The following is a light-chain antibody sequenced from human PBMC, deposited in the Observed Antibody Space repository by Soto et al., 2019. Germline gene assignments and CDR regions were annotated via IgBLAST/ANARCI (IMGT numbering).Light chain of an antibody. V-gene: IGKV3-20*01. CDR2: GVS. Sequence: EIVFTQSPGTLSLSPGERATLSWRASQSVSSIYFAWYQQKRGQAPRLLIYGVSSRATGIPDRFSGRGSGTEFTLTIRSLQPDDFATYYCQQYESYWTFGQGTKVDIK. CDR1: QSVSSIY. J-gene: IGKJ1*01. CDR3: QQYESYWT.